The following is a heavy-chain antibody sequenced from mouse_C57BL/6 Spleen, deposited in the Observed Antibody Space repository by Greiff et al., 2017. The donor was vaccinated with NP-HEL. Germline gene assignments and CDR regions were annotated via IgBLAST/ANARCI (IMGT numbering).Heavy chain of an antibody. D-gene: IGHD2-14*01. CDR1: GYTFTDYN. J-gene: IGHJ4*01. Sequence: VQLQQSGPELVKPGASVKIPCKASGYTFTDYNMDWVKQSHGKSLEWIGVINPNNGGTIYNQKFKGKATLTVDKSSSTAYMELRSLTSEDTAVEYCSSRNDDAMDYWGQGTSVTVSA. CDR2: INPNNGGT. CDR3: SSRNDDAMDY. V-gene: IGHV1-18*01.